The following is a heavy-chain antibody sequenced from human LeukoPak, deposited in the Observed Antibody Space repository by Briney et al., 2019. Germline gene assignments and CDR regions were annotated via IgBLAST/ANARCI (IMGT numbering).Heavy chain of an antibody. CDR1: GFTFRIFG. Sequence: GRSLRLSCAASGFTFRIFGLNWVRQAPGKGPEWVSYIDARSGITYYADSVQGRFTISRDDARESVFLQMDGLRVDDTAVYYCARTYDFGRGPPGDAFDNWGPGTWVIVSS. CDR2: IDARSGIT. J-gene: IGHJ3*02. V-gene: IGHV3-48*04. CDR3: ARTYDFGRGPPGDAFDN. D-gene: IGHD3-3*01.